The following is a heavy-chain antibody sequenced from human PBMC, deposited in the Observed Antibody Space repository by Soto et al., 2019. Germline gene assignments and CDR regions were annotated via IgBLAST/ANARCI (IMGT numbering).Heavy chain of an antibody. Sequence: PSETLSLTCTVSGGSISSYCWGWIRQPPGKGLEWIGSIYYSGSTYYNPSLKSRVTISVDTSKNQFSLKLSSVTAADTAVYYCARHGGRNWPDMYYYYYMDVWGKGTTVTVS. V-gene: IGHV4-39*01. CDR2: IYYSGST. CDR3: ARHGGRNWPDMYYYYYMDV. D-gene: IGHD3-16*01. CDR1: GGSISSYC. J-gene: IGHJ6*03.